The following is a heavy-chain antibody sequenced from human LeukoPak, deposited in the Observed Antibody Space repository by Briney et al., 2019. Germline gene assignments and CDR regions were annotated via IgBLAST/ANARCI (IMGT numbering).Heavy chain of an antibody. CDR1: GFTFSSYA. D-gene: IGHD6-19*01. CDR2: ISGGGGST. CDR3: AKMDRAVAGAFDY. V-gene: IGHV3-23*01. J-gene: IGHJ4*02. Sequence: GGSLRLSCAASGFTFSSYAMSWVRQAPGKGLEWVSSISGGGGSTYYADSVKGRLTMSRDNSKNTLFLQVNSLRAEDTAVYYCAKMDRAVAGAFDYWGQGTLVTVSS.